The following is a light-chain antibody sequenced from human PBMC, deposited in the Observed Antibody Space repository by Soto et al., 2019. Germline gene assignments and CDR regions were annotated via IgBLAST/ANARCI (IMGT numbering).Light chain of an antibody. V-gene: IGKV3-20*01. CDR1: QTVSSSF. Sequence: ENVLTQSPGTLSLSPRERATLSCRASQTVSSSFLAWYQQKPGQAPSLLIYGSSSRASGIPDRFSGSGSGTDFTLTISRLEPEDFAVYYCQQYSSSPYSFGQGTKLEIK. CDR3: QQYSSSPYS. CDR2: GSS. J-gene: IGKJ2*03.